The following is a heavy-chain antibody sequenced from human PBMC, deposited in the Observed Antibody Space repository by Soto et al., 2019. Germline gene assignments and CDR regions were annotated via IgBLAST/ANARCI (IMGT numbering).Heavy chain of an antibody. V-gene: IGHV4-61*01. CDR3: ARYRREAVAGYTLDN. J-gene: IGHJ4*02. Sequence: SETLSLTCAVSRGFISSGNYWTWIRQPPGKGLEWIGYVYNSGSTNYNPSLKSRVTISEDTSKSQFSLKVNSMTAADTAVYYCARYRREAVAGYTLDNWGQGILVTVSS. CDR1: RGFISSGNY. D-gene: IGHD6-13*01. CDR2: VYNSGST.